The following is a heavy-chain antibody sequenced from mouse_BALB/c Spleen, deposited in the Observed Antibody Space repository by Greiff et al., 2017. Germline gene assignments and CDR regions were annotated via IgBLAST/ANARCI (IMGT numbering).Heavy chain of an antibody. CDR2: IWAGGST. CDR1: GFSLTSYG. Sequence: VKLEESGPGLVAPSQSLSITCTVSGFSLTSYGVHWVRQPPGKGLEWLGVIWAGGSTNYNSALMSRLSISKDNSKSQVFLKMNSLQTDDTAMYYCARGDYYGNFLYAMDYWGQGTSVTVSS. V-gene: IGHV2-9*02. J-gene: IGHJ4*01. CDR3: ARGDYYGNFLYAMDY. D-gene: IGHD2-1*01.